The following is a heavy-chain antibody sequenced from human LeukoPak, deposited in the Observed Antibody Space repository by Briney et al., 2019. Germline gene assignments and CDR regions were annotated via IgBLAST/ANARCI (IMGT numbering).Heavy chain of an antibody. CDR3: ASEISEGYFGSCDP. J-gene: IGHJ5*02. V-gene: IGHV3-33*05. CDR2: IQNDGGDK. CDR1: GFTFSNYG. D-gene: IGHD1-1*01. Sequence: GGSLRLSCAASGFTFSNYGLHWVRQAPGKGLEWVAVIQNDGGDKYYVDSVKGRFTISRDNSKNTLYLQMNSLRAEDTGIYYCASEISEGYFGSCDPWGQGTLVIVSS.